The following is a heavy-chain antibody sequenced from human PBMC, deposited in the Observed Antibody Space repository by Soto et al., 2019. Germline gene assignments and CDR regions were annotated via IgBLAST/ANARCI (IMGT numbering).Heavy chain of an antibody. CDR3: ASFPTDSSGYYYIFD. Sequence: SETLSLTCAVYGGSFSSYYWSWIRQPPGKGLEWIGYIYYSGSTNYNPSLKSRVTISVDTSKNQFSLKLSSVTAADTAVYYCASFPTDSSGYYYIFDWGQGTLVTVSS. J-gene: IGHJ4*02. V-gene: IGHV4-59*01. CDR1: GGSFSSYY. CDR2: IYYSGST. D-gene: IGHD3-22*01.